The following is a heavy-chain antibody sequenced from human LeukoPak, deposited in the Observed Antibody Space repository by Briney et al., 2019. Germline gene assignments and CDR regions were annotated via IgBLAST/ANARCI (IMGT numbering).Heavy chain of an antibody. CDR2: IWYDASNR. CDR3: ARDLAAAATWFDP. CDR1: GFTFGSYG. Sequence: GGALRLSCAASGFTFGSYGMHWVRQAPGKGLEWVAVIWYDASNRYYADSVKGRSTISRDNSNNTLYLQMNSLRAEDTAVYFCARDLAAAATWFDPWGQGTLVTVSS. D-gene: IGHD6-13*01. J-gene: IGHJ5*02. V-gene: IGHV3-33*01.